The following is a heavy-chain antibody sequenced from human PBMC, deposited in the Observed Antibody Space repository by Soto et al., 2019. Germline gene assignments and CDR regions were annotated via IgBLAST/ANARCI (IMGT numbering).Heavy chain of an antibody. Sequence: PGGSLRLSCEVSGFTFNNFWMSWVRQAPGKGLEWVANINHEGSETFYVGSVEGRFSISRDNAKKSLFLEMNNLRVEDAAVYYCARAPGNTHIYYYYNFMDVWGKGTTVTVSS. D-gene: IGHD1-1*01. CDR1: GFTFNNFW. CDR2: INHEGSET. J-gene: IGHJ6*03. V-gene: IGHV3-7*01. CDR3: ARAPGNTHIYYYYNFMDV.